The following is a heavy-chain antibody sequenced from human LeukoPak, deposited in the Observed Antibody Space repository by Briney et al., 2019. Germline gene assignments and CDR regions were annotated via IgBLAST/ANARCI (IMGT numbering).Heavy chain of an antibody. CDR1: GSTFSSYA. V-gene: IGHV1-2*02. D-gene: IGHD3-9*01. Sequence: ASVKVSCKASGSTFSSYAISWVRQAPGQGLEWMGWINPNSGGTNYAQRFQGRVTMTRDTSISTAYMELSRLRSDDTAVYYCARGPKPDILTGSVYYYGMDVWGQGTTVTVSS. CDR3: ARGPKPDILTGSVYYYGMDV. J-gene: IGHJ6*02. CDR2: INPNSGGT.